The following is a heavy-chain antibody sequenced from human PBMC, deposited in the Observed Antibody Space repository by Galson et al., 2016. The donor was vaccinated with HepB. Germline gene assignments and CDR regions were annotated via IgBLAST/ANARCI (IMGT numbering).Heavy chain of an antibody. Sequence: LRLSCAASGFVFSNFGLSWVRQAPGKGLEWVASISTRRTTYYSDSVQGRFTISRDNSNNTLYLQMNSLRAEDTAVYYCAKERLVRRIFDHWGQGTLLTVSS. V-gene: IGHV3-23*01. CDR3: AKERLVRRIFDH. J-gene: IGHJ4*02. CDR1: GFVFSNFG. D-gene: IGHD1-1*01. CDR2: ISTRRTT.